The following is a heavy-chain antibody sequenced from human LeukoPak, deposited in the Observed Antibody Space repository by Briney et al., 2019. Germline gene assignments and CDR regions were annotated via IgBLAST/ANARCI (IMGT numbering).Heavy chain of an antibody. D-gene: IGHD6-13*01. CDR3: AREGIAAAATGAYYYYYMDV. CDR1: GYTFTSYG. CDR2: ISAYNGNT. Sequence: GASVKVSCKASGYTFTSYGISWVRQAPGQGLEWMGWISAYNGNTNYAQKLQGRVTMTTDTSTSTAYMELRSLRSDDTAVYYCAREGIAAAATGAYYYYYMDVWGKGTTVTVSS. V-gene: IGHV1-18*01. J-gene: IGHJ6*03.